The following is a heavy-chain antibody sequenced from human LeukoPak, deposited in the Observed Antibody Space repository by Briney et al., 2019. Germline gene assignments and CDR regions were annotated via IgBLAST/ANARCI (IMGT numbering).Heavy chain of an antibody. CDR2: ISGSGGST. V-gene: IGHV3-23*01. CDR1: GFTFSSYA. CDR3: AKDVVGAINYFDY. D-gene: IGHD1-26*01. Sequence: PGGSLRLSCAASGFTFSSYAMSWVRQAARKGLEWVSGISGSGGSTYYADSVKGQFTISRDNLKNTLYLQMNSLRAEDTAVYYCAKDVVGAINYFDYWGQGTLVTVSS. J-gene: IGHJ4*02.